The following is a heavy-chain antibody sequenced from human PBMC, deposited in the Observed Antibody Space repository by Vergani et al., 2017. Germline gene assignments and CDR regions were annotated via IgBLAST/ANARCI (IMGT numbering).Heavy chain of an antibody. CDR2: ISGTGGTT. Sequence: EVQLVESGGGLIQPGGSLRLSCAASGFTVSSNYAMNWVRQAPGKGLEWVSAISGTGGTTYYADFVQGRFTISRDNSKKTLYLQMNSLRADDTAVYYCAKLASIHYYYYYMDVWGKGTTVTVSS. CDR1: GFTVSSNYA. V-gene: IGHV3-23*04. CDR3: AKLASIHYYYYYMDV. J-gene: IGHJ6*03.